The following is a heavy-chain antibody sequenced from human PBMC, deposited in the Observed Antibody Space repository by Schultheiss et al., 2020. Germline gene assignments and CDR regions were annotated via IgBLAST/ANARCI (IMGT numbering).Heavy chain of an antibody. CDR3: ARGRVATIYYFDY. CDR1: GGSFSGYY. CDR2: INHSGST. D-gene: IGHD5-12*01. V-gene: IGHV4-34*01. J-gene: IGHJ4*02. Sequence: SETLSLTCAVYGGSFSGYYWSWIRQPPGKGLEWIGEINHSGSTNYNPSLKSRVTISVDTSKNQFSLKLSSVTAADTAVYYCARGRVATIYYFDYWGQGTLVTVSS.